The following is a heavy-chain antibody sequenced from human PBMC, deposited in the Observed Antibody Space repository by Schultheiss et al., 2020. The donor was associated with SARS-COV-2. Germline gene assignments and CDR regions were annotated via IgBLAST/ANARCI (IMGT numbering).Heavy chain of an antibody. CDR2: ISYDGSNK. V-gene: IGHV3-30*03. CDR3: ARDPTYYDFWSGCYIYPTRNYYYYYYGMDV. D-gene: IGHD3-3*01. CDR1: GFTFSSYG. J-gene: IGHJ6*02. Sequence: GESLKISCAASGFTFSSYGMHWVRQAPGKGLEWVAVISYDGSNKYYADSVKGRFTISRDNSKNTLYLKMNSLRAEDTAVYYCARDPTYYDFWSGCYIYPTRNYYYYYYGMDVWGQGTTVTVSS.